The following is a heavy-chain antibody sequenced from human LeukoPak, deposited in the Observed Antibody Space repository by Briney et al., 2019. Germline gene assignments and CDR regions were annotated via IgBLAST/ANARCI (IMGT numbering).Heavy chain of an antibody. CDR2: TSSNGGST. Sequence: GGSLRLSCSASGFTFSSYAMHWVRQAPGKGLEYVSATSSNGGSTCYADSVKGRFTISRDNSKNTLYLQMSSLRAEDTAVYYCVKVVFHWGQGTLVTVSS. J-gene: IGHJ4*02. CDR3: VKVVFH. V-gene: IGHV3-64D*06. CDR1: GFTFSSYA.